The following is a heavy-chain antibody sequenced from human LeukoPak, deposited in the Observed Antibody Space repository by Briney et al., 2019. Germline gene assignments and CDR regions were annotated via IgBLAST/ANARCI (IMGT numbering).Heavy chain of an antibody. Sequence: SQTLSLTCAISGDSVSSNSAAWNWIRQSPSRGLEWLGRTYYRSKWYNDYAVSVKSRITINPDTSKNQFSLKLSSVTAADTAVYYCARGRMTRGLLWFGAEDRSKYYYYYMDVWGKGTTVTVSS. CDR3: ARGRMTRGLLWFGAEDRSKYYYYYMDV. V-gene: IGHV6-1*01. CDR1: GDSVSSNSAA. J-gene: IGHJ6*03. CDR2: TYYRSKWYN. D-gene: IGHD3-10*01.